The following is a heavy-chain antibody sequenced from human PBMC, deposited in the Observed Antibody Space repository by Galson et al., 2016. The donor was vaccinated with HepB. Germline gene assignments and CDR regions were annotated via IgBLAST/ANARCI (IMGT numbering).Heavy chain of an antibody. Sequence: SLRLSCAGSGFTFRSYSMSWVRQAPGKGLEWVSYISRDSSTTHYADSVKGRFTISRDNAQNSLYLQLNSLRDEDTAVYYCARTYSSTWLDAFDIWGQGTMVTVSS. CDR3: ARTYSSTWLDAFDI. CDR1: GFTFRSYS. D-gene: IGHD6-13*01. CDR2: ISRDSSTT. J-gene: IGHJ3*02. V-gene: IGHV3-48*02.